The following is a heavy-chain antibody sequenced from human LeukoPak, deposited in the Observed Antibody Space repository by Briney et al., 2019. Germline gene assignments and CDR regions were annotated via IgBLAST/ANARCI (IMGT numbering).Heavy chain of an antibody. D-gene: IGHD2-21*02. CDR2: IVVGSGNT. V-gene: IGHV1-58*01. J-gene: IGHJ4*02. Sequence: SVKVSCKASGFTFTSSAVQWVRQARGQRLEWIGWIVVGSGNTNYAQKFQERVTITRDMSTSTAYMELSSLRSEDTAVYYCAADRGPYCGGDCSYLDYWGQGTLVTVSS. CDR1: GFTFTSSA. CDR3: AADRGPYCGGDCSYLDY.